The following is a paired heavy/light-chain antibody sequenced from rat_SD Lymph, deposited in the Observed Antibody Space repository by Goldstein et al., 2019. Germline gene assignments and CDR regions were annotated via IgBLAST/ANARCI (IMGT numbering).Light chain of an antibody. CDR3: MQATHAPRT. V-gene: IGKV2S26*01. CDR2: LVS. J-gene: IGKJ1*01. Sequence: DVVLTQTPSILSATIGQSVSISCRSSQSLLDSDGNTYLYWFLQRPGQSPQRLIYLVSNLGSGVPNRFSGSGSGTDFTLKISGVEAEDLGVYYCMQATHAPRTFGGGTKLELK. CDR1: QSLLDSDGNTY.
Heavy chain of an antibody. CDR1: GFTFSNYG. CDR2: ISSSSSYI. CDR3: ARRGDFDY. V-gene: IGHV5-34*01. J-gene: IGHJ2*01. Sequence: EVQLVESGGGLVQPGRSLKLSCLASGFTFSNYGMNWIRQAPGKGLEWVASISSSSSYIYYADTVKGRFTISRDNAKNTLYLQMTSLRSEDTALYYCARRGDFDYWGQGVMVTVSS.